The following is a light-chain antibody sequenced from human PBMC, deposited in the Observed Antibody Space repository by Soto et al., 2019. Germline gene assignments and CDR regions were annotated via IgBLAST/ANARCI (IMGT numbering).Light chain of an antibody. CDR3: QQYYSTRLT. CDR1: QNILYSSNNKNY. CDR2: WAS. J-gene: IGKJ4*01. Sequence: DIVMTQSPDSLTVSLGERATINCKSSQNILYSSNNKNYLAWYQQKPGQPPKLLIYWASTRESGVPDRFSGSGSGTEFTLTISSLQAEDVAVYYCQQYYSTRLTFGGGTKVEIK. V-gene: IGKV4-1*01.